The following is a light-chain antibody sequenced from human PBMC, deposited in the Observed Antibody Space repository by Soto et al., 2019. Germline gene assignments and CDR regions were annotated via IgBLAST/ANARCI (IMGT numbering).Light chain of an antibody. V-gene: IGLV1-40*01. CDR3: QSYDSSLSGWV. CDR1: SSNIGAGYD. J-gene: IGLJ3*02. Sequence: QSVLTKPPSVSGAPGQRVTISCTGSSSNIGAGYDVHWYQQLPGTAPKLIIYGNSNRPSGVTDRFSGSKSGTSASLAITGLQAEDEADYYCQSYDSSLSGWVFGGGTQLTVL. CDR2: GNS.